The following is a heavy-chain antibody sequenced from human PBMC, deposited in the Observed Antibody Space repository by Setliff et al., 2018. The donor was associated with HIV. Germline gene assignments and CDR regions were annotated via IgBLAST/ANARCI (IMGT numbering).Heavy chain of an antibody. Sequence: SETLSLTCTVSGGSISSYYWSWIRQPAGKGLEWIGRIYTSGSTNYNPSLKSRVTMSVDTSKNQLSLKVASVTAADTALYFCARATESSYDLLTAFWFFDSWGQGTPVTVSS. CDR1: GGSISSYY. CDR3: ARATESSYDLLTAFWFFDS. V-gene: IGHV4-4*07. CDR2: IYTSGST. J-gene: IGHJ4*02. D-gene: IGHD3-9*01.